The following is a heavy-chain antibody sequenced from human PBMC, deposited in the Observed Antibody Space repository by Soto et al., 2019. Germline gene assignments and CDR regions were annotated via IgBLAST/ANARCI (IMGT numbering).Heavy chain of an antibody. CDR1: GGSISSYY. J-gene: IGHJ5*02. Sequence: PSETLSLTCTVSGGSISSYYWSWIRQPPGKGLEWIGYIYYSGSTNYNPSLKSRVTISVDTSKNQFSLKLSSVTAADTAVYYCARHFRGLLWFGELSHPNWFDPWGQGTLVTVSS. D-gene: IGHD3-10*01. V-gene: IGHV4-59*08. CDR3: ARHFRGLLWFGELSHPNWFDP. CDR2: IYYSGST.